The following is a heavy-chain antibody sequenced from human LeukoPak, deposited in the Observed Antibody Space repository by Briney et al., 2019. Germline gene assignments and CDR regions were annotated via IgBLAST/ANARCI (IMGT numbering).Heavy chain of an antibody. J-gene: IGHJ3*02. CDR2: IKQDGSEK. D-gene: IGHD3-9*01. CDR3: ARELRTPYDILGRCNAFDI. V-gene: IGHV3-7*01. CDR1: GFTFINYW. Sequence: PGGSLKLSCAASGFTFINYWMSWVRQAPGKGLEWVANIKQDGSEKYYVDSVKDRFTISRDNAKNSLYLQMNSLRAEDASVYYCARELRTPYDILGRCNAFDIWGQGTMVTVSS.